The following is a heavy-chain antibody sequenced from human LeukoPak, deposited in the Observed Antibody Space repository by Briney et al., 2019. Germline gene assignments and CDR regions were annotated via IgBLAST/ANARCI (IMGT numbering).Heavy chain of an antibody. D-gene: IGHD6-6*01. CDR3: AKDRIAARPTRIDS. CDR1: GLIFSNYA. V-gene: IGHV3-23*01. J-gene: IGHJ4*02. Sequence: GGSLRLSCAASGLIFSNYAMGWVRQAPGKGLEWVSTLSGSGGTTYYADSVKGRFTISRDNSKNTLYLQMSSLSADDTAVYYCAKDRIAARPTRIDSWGQGTLVTVSS. CDR2: LSGSGGTT.